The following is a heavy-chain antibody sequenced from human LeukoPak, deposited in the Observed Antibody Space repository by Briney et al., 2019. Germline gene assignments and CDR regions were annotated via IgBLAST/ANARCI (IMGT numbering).Heavy chain of an antibody. D-gene: IGHD6-13*01. Sequence: TSETLSLTCAVYNGSFSGYYWSWIRQTPGKGLEWIGEINHSGSTNYNPSLKSRVTISVATSKKQFSLKVRSVTAADTAVYYCARKEGGQLVNTRRWFDPWGQGTLVTVSS. J-gene: IGHJ5*02. CDR2: INHSGST. CDR3: ARKEGGQLVNTRRWFDP. CDR1: NGSFSGYY. V-gene: IGHV4-34*01.